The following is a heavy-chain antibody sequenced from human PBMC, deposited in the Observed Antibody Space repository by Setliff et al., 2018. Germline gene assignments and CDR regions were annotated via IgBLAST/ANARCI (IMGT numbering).Heavy chain of an antibody. CDR1: GGSFSGYY. CDR2: INHSGST. V-gene: IGHV4-34*01. J-gene: IGHJ2*01. D-gene: IGHD3-10*02. Sequence: SETLSLTCAVYGGSFSGYYWSWIRQPPGKGLEWIGEINHSGSTNYNPSPKSRVTISVDTSKNQFSMKLSSVTVADTAVYYCVSDLSHSNTQPCPPLSGGSFAETACSWNCLW. CDR3: VSDLSHSNTQPCPPLSGGSFAETACSWNCL.